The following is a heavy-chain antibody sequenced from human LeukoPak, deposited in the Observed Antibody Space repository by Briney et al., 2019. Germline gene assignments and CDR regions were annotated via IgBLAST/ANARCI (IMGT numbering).Heavy chain of an antibody. D-gene: IGHD5-12*01. Sequence: KPSETLSLTRAVYGGSLSGYYWSWFRQSPGKGLEWIGEVNHRGSTNYNPSLKSRVTISVDTSKNQFSLKLSSVTAADTAVYYCAREIIVARGAFDIWGQGTMVTVSS. CDR1: GGSLSGYY. CDR3: AREIIVARGAFDI. CDR2: VNHRGST. V-gene: IGHV4-34*01. J-gene: IGHJ3*02.